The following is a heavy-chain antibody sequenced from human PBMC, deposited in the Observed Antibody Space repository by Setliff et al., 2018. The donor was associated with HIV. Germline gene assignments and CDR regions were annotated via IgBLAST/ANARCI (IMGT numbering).Heavy chain of an antibody. CDR2: INTHSGYT. V-gene: IGHV1-18*01. J-gene: IGHJ4*02. CDR3: ARGKTWLRFLDY. Sequence: ASVKVSCKASGYTFNNYGISWVRQAPGQGLEWMGWINTHSGYTNYAQNVQGRVTVTMDTSTSTDYMELRSLKSDETSVYYCARGKTWLRFLDYWGQGTLVTVSS. D-gene: IGHD5-12*01. CDR1: GYTFNNYG.